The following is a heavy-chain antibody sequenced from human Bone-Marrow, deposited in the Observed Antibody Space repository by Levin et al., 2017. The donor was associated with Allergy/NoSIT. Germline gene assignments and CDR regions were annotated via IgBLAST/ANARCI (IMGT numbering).Heavy chain of an antibody. CDR2: ISANGRNI. Sequence: GGSLRLSCAASGFTFSDFFMSWIRQAPGKGLEWVAYISANGRNIYYADSVQGRLTISRDNARNSLSLQLNSLRAEDTAVYYCARDERDYYGMVVWGQGTAVTVTS. J-gene: IGHJ6*02. CDR1: GFTFSDFF. CDR3: ARDERDYYGMVV. V-gene: IGHV3-11*01.